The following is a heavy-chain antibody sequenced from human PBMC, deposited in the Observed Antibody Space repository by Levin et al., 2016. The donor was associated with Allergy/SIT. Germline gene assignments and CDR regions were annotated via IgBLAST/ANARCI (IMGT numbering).Heavy chain of an antibody. D-gene: IGHD6-19*01. J-gene: IGHJ6*03. Sequence: WIRQPPGKGLEWIGSIYYSGSTYYNPSLKSRVTISVDTSKNQFSLKLSSVTAADTAVYYCARHPEQWLAKRSYYYYYMDVWGKGTTVTVSS. V-gene: IGHV4-39*01. CDR2: IYYSGST. CDR3: ARHPEQWLAKRSYYYYYMDV.